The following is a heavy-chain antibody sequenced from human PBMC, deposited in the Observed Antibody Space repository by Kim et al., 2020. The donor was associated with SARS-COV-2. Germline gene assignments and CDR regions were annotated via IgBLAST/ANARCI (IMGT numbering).Heavy chain of an antibody. V-gene: IGHV3-15*01. J-gene: IGHJ1*01. Sequence: GGSLRLSCTISGLTFSDYWVVWVRQAPGRGLQYITLIKSKGSGGTTEYFAAVKGTFTISRDDSTRMIYLQMSGLETEDSGVYYCAHVRDFWGYRLNWGRG. CDR3: AHVRDFWGYRLN. D-gene: IGHD3-3*01. CDR1: GLTFSDYW. CDR2: IKSKGSGGTT.